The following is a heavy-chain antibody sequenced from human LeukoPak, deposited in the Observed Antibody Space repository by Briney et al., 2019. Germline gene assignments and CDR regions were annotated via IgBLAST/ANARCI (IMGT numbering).Heavy chain of an antibody. V-gene: IGHV4-34*01. CDR1: GGSFSGYY. J-gene: IGHJ4*02. CDR2: INHSGST. CDR3: ATLGYSYGTDY. D-gene: IGHD5-18*01. Sequence: SETLSLTCAVYGGSFSGYYWSWIRQPPGKGLEWIGEINHSGSTNYNPSLKSRVTISVDTSKNQFSLKLSSVTAADTAVYYCATLGYSYGTDYWGQGTLVTVSS.